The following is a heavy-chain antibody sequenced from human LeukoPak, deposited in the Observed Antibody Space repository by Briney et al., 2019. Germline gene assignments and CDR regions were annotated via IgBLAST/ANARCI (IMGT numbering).Heavy chain of an antibody. V-gene: IGHV3-53*01. CDR3: AKTHDSSGSRLDY. D-gene: IGHD3-22*01. CDR1: GFTVSSNY. CDR2: IYSGGST. Sequence: PGGSLRLSCAASGFTVSSNYMSWVRQAPGKGLEWISIIYSGGSTYYADSVKGRFTISRDNSKNTLYLQMNSPRAEDTAVYYCAKTHDSSGSRLDYWGQGTLVTVSS. J-gene: IGHJ4*02.